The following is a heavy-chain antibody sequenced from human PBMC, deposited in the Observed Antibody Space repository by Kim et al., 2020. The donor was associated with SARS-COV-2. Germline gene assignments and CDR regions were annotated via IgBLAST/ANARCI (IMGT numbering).Heavy chain of an antibody. Sequence: SYTNSSPSFQGHVTISADKSISTAYLQWSSLKASDTAMYYCARLGQGFDYWGQGTLVTVSS. D-gene: IGHD3-3*01. J-gene: IGHJ4*02. CDR2: SYT. CDR3: ARLGQGFDY. V-gene: IGHV5-10-1*01.